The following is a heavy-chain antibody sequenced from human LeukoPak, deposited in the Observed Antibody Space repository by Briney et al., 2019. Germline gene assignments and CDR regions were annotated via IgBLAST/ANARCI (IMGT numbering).Heavy chain of an antibody. J-gene: IGHJ4*02. V-gene: IGHV3-48*01. D-gene: IGHD5-18*01. CDR3: ARAWIRGYDY. CDR1: GFTFSSYG. CDR2: ISDTGSAI. Sequence: GGSLRLSCAASGFTFSSYGINWVRQAPGKGLEWVSYISDTGSAIHYADSVKGRFTISRDNAKSSLYLQMNSLRAEDTAVYYCARAWIRGYDYWGQGTLVTVSS.